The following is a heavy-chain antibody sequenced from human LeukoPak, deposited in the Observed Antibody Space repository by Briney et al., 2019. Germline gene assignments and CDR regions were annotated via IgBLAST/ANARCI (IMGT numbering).Heavy chain of an antibody. CDR3: AREVPDYYGSGSYFDY. CDR2: IYYSGST. Sequence: PSETLSLTCTVSGGSISSYYWSWIRQPPGKGLEWIGYIYYSGSTNYNPSLKSRVTISVDTSKNQFSLKLSSVTAADTAVYYCAREVPDYYGSGSYFDYWGQGTLVTVSS. D-gene: IGHD3-10*01. V-gene: IGHV4-59*01. J-gene: IGHJ4*02. CDR1: GGSISSYY.